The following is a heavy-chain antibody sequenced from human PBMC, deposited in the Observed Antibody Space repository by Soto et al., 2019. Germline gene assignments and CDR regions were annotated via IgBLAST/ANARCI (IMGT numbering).Heavy chain of an antibody. CDR3: ARVGGYCGGDCYLYYFDY. J-gene: IGHJ4*02. V-gene: IGHV1-69*02. Sequence: QVQLVQSGAEVKKPGSSVKVSCKASGGTFSSYTISWVRQAPGQGLEWMGKIIPFLGIANYAQKFQGRVTITADKSTSTAYMELSRLRSEDTAVYYCARVGGYCGGDCYLYYFDYWGQGTLVTVSS. CDR2: IIPFLGIA. D-gene: IGHD2-21*02. CDR1: GGTFSSYT.